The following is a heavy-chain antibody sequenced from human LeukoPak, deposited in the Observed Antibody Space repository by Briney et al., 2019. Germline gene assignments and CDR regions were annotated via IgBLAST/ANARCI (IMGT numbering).Heavy chain of an antibody. CDR2: ISAYNYNT. D-gene: IGHD1-1*01. J-gene: IGHJ4*02. CDR1: GYTFTSYG. Sequence: ASVKVSRKSSGYTFTSYGISWVRQAPGQALEWMGWISAYNYNTNYAHKLQGRVTMTTDTSTSTTYMELRSLRSDYTAVYYCARVQREVGDYWGQGTLVTVSS. CDR3: ARVQREVGDY. V-gene: IGHV1-18*01.